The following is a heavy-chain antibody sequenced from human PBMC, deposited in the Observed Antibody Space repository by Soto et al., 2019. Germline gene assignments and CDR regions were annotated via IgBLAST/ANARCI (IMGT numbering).Heavy chain of an antibody. Sequence: PGESLKISCKGSGYSFTSYWISWVCQMPGKGLEWMGRIDPSDSYTNYSPSFQGHVTISADKSISTAYLQWSSLKASDTAMYYCARDPSGHFDYWGQGTLVTVSS. CDR1: GYSFTSYW. V-gene: IGHV5-10-1*01. CDR3: ARDPSGHFDY. CDR2: IDPSDSYT. D-gene: IGHD3-10*01. J-gene: IGHJ4*02.